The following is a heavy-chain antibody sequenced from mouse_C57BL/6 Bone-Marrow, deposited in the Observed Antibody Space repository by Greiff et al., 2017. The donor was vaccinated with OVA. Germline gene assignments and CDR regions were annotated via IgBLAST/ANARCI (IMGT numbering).Heavy chain of an antibody. Sequence: LQPGAELVRPGTSVKLSCKASGYTFTNYWMHWVKQRPGQGLEWIGVIASSDSYINYNQKFKGRATLTVDTSSSTAYMHLSSLTSEDSAVYYCAHYGSRLYLHYWGQGTSLTVSS. J-gene: IGHJ2*02. D-gene: IGHD1-1*01. CDR3: AHYGSRLYLHY. CDR1: GYTFTNYW. V-gene: IGHV1-59*01. CDR2: IASSDSYI.